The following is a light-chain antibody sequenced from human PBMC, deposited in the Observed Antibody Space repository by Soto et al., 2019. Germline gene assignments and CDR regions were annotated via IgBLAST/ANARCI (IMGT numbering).Light chain of an antibody. CDR1: QSITTW. J-gene: IGKJ2*01. CDR3: QQYNDYQYT. CDR2: KAT. V-gene: IGKV1-5*03. Sequence: DIEMTQSPSTLSASVGDRVIITCRASQSITTWLAWYQQKPGKAPKLLIYKATNVQTGVPSRFRGSGSGTEFSLTISSLQPEDFAIYYCQQYNDYQYTFGQGTRLEIK.